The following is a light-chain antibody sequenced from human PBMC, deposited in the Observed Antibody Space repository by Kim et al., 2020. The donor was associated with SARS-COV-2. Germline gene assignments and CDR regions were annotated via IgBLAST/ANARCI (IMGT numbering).Light chain of an antibody. CDR3: QHCDTSSPYT. CDR2: RAS. CDR1: QSINNW. V-gene: IGKV1-5*03. Sequence: DIQMTQSPSTLSASIGDRVTITCRASQSINNWLAWYQQKPGKGPKLLIYRASTLESGVPSRFSGSRSGTEFTLTISSLQPDDFATYYCQHCDTSSPYTFGQGTKLEIK. J-gene: IGKJ2*01.